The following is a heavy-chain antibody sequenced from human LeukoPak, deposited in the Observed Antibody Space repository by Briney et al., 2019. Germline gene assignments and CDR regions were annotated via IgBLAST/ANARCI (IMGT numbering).Heavy chain of an antibody. Sequence: GSLRLSCAASGFTFSSYSMNWVRQAPGKGLEWVSSISSSSSYIYYADSVKGRFTISGDNAKNSLYLQMNSLRAEDTAVYYCARVSSRGYGRIDYWGQGTLVTVSS. J-gene: IGHJ4*02. V-gene: IGHV3-21*01. CDR3: ARVSSRGYGRIDY. CDR2: ISSSSSYI. CDR1: GFTFSSYS. D-gene: IGHD5-12*01.